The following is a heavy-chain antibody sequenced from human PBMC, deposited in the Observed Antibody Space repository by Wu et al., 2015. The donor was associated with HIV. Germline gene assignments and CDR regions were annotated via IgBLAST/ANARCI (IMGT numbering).Heavy chain of an antibody. CDR3: ARGIKGYYDSSGYRAYYYYGMDV. J-gene: IGHJ6*02. Sequence: QVQLVQSGAEVKMPGASVKVSCKASGYIFTSYDINWVRQATGQGLEWMGWINPKSGNTFYAQKFRGRVTMTTNTSISTVYMELSSLRSEDTAVYYCARGIKGYYDSSGYRAYYYYGMDVVGPRDHGHR. V-gene: IGHV1-8*02. D-gene: IGHD3-22*01. CDR2: INPKSGNT. CDR1: GYIFTSYD.